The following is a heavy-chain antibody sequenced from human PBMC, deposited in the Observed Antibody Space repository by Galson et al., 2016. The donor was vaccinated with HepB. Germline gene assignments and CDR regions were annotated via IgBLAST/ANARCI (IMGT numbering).Heavy chain of an antibody. Sequence: SLRLSCAASGFTFSSYAMSWVRQAPGKGLELVSTISFSATRTYYADSVKGRFTISRDNSKNTLYMQMNSLRAEDTAVYYCAKDPRQWLFSPYYFDYWGQGTLVTVSS. D-gene: IGHD6-19*01. CDR1: GFTFSSYA. V-gene: IGHV3-23*01. CDR2: ISFSATRT. J-gene: IGHJ4*02. CDR3: AKDPRQWLFSPYYFDY.